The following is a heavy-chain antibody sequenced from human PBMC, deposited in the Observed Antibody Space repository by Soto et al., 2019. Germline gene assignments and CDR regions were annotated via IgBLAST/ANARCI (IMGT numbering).Heavy chain of an antibody. CDR3: ARVPELEMATTYFDY. J-gene: IGHJ4*02. CDR1: GGTFSSYA. Sequence: QVQLVQSGAEVKKPGSSVKVSCKASGGTFSSYAISWVRQAPGQGLEWMGGIIPIFGTANYAQKFQGRVTITADKSTSTAYLELSSLRSEDTAVYYCARVPELEMATTYFDYWGQGTLVTVSS. CDR2: IIPIFGTA. V-gene: IGHV1-69*06. D-gene: IGHD1-1*01.